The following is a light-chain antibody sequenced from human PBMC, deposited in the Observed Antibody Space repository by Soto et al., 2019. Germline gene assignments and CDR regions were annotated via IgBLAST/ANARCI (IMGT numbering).Light chain of an antibody. J-gene: IGLJ1*01. V-gene: IGLV2-14*01. CDR3: KSYAGSNTYV. CDR2: EVS. CDR1: SSDVGGYNY. Sequence: QPPSGSGYPGQSIAISCTGTSSDVGGYNYVSWYQQLPGKAPKLLISEVSNRPSGVSHRFSGSKSGNTASLTVSGLQAADEADYFCKSYAGSNTYVFGSGTKV.